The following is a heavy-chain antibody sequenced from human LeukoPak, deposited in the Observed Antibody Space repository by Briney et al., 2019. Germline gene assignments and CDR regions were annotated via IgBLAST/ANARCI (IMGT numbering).Heavy chain of an antibody. CDR1: GYTFTGYY. CDR2: INPNSGGT. CDR3: ARDITMVRGVIKHDY. D-gene: IGHD3-10*01. V-gene: IGHV1-2*06. J-gene: IGHJ4*02. Sequence: ASVKVSCKASGYTFTGYYMHWVRQAPGQGLEWMGRINPNSGGTNYAQKFQGRVTMARDTSISTAYMELSRLRSDDTAVYYCARDITMVRGVIKHDYWGQGTLVTVSS.